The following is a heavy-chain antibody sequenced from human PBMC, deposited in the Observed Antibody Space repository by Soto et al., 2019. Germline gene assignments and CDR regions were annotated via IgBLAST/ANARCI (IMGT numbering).Heavy chain of an antibody. CDR3: ARGGGSYYDHAFDY. Sequence: QVQLVQSGAEVKKPGASVKVSCKASGYTFTSYAMHWVRQAPGQRLEWMGWINAGNGNTKYSQKLQGRVTITRDPPASTAYMELSSLRSEDTAVYYCARGGGSYYDHAFDYWGQGTLVTVSS. D-gene: IGHD1-26*01. CDR1: GYTFTSYA. J-gene: IGHJ4*02. CDR2: INAGNGNT. V-gene: IGHV1-3*01.